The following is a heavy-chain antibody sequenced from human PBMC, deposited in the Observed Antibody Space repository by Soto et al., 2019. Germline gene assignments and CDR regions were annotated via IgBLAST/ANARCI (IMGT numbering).Heavy chain of an antibody. J-gene: IGHJ4*02. CDR1: GGTFSSYA. CDR3: ARDTIWSRMTTSSYFDY. D-gene: IGHD4-17*01. CDR2: IIPIFGTA. V-gene: IGHV1-69*13. Sequence: ASVKVSCKASGGTFSSYAISWVRQAPGQGLEWMGGIIPIFGTANYAQKFQGRVTITADESTSTAYMELSSLRSEDTAVYYCARDTIWSRMTTSSYFDYWGQGTLVTVSS.